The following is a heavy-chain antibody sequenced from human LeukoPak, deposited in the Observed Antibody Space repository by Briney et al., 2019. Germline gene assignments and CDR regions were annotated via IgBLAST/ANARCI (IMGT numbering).Heavy chain of an antibody. D-gene: IGHD2-21*02. V-gene: IGHV1-46*01. Sequence: ASVKVSCKASGYTFTSYGISWVRQAPGQGLEWMGIINPSGGSTSYAQKFQGRVTMTRDMSTSTVYMELSSLRSEDTAVYYCARDDLRGYFDYWGQGTLVTASS. J-gene: IGHJ4*02. CDR2: INPSGGST. CDR3: ARDDLRGYFDY. CDR1: GYTFTSYG.